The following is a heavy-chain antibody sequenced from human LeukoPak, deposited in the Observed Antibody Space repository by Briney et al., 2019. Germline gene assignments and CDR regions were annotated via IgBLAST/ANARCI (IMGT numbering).Heavy chain of an antibody. CDR3: ARDIGWFGELRLDP. CDR2: ISSSSSTI. V-gene: IGHV3-48*01. Sequence: PGGSLRLSCAASGFTFSSYSMNWVRQAPGKGLEWVSYISSSSSTIYYADSVKGRFTISRDNAKNSLYLQMNSLRAEDTAVYYCARDIGWFGELRLDPWGQGTLVTVSS. J-gene: IGHJ5*02. D-gene: IGHD3-10*01. CDR1: GFTFSSYS.